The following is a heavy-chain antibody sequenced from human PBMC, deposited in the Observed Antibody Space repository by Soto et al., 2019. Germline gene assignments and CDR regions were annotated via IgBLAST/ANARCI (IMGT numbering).Heavy chain of an antibody. CDR3: AIRRRYYDSSCYSAYFQH. Sequence: QVQLVQSGAEVKKPGSSVKVSCKASGGTFSSYAISWVRQAPGQGLEWMGGIIPIFGTANYAQKFRGRVTITADESTSTAYMELSSLRSEDTVVYYCAIRRRYYDSSCYSAYFQHWGQGTLVTVSS. J-gene: IGHJ1*01. CDR2: IIPIFGTA. V-gene: IGHV1-69*01. CDR1: GGTFSSYA. D-gene: IGHD3-22*01.